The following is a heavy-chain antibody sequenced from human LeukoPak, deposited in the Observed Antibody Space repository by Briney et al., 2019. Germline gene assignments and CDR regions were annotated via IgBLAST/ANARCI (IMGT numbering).Heavy chain of an antibody. D-gene: IGHD2-15*01. CDR3: ATEFVRALLGVFDI. Sequence: ASVKVSCKASGYTFTSYGISWVRQAPGQGLEWMGWISAYNGNTNYAQKFQGRVTMTEDTSTDTAYMELSSLRSEDTAMYYCATEFVRALLGVFDIWGQGTMVTVSS. J-gene: IGHJ3*02. V-gene: IGHV1-18*01. CDR1: GYTFTSYG. CDR2: ISAYNGNT.